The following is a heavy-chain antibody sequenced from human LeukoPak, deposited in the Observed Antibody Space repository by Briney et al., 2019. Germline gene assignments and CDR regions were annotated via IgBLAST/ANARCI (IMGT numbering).Heavy chain of an antibody. CDR2: MNPNSGNT. CDR3: ARPRYSRGWSSHYYYYYGMDV. V-gene: IGHV1-8*01. D-gene: IGHD6-19*01. Sequence: ASVKVSCKASGYTFTSYDINWVRQATGQGLEWMGWMNPNSGNTAYAQRFQGRVTMTRNTSISTAYMELSSLRSEDTAVYYCARPRYSRGWSSHYYYYYGMDVWGQGTTVTVSS. J-gene: IGHJ6*02. CDR1: GYTFTSYD.